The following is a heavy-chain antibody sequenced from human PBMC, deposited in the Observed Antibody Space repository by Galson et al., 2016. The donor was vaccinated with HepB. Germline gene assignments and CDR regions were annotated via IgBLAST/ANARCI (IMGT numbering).Heavy chain of an antibody. CDR2: VHANGRT. CDR3: SREGNYGSGSFYNRIGADFDF. V-gene: IGHV4-4*07. J-gene: IGHJ4*02. D-gene: IGHD3-10*01. Sequence: SETLSLTCSVSGDSTNKYYWSWIRQPAGKGLEWIGRVHANGRTNYNFSLRSRVTVSLDTSTDQISLKLTSVTAADTAVYYCSREGNYGSGSFYNRIGADFDFWGQGTRVTLSS. CDR1: GDSTNKYY.